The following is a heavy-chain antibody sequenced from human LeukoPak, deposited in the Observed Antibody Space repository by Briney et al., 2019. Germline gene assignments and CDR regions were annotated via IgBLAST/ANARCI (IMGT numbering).Heavy chain of an antibody. CDR1: GYTLTELS. V-gene: IGHV1-24*01. Sequence: ASVKVSCKVSGYTLTELSMHWVRQAPGKGLEWMGGFDPEDGETIYAQKFQGRVTMTEDTSTVTAYMELSSPRSEDTAVYYCATGLYSNYVSQTYYYYYGMDVWGQGTTVTVSS. J-gene: IGHJ6*02. D-gene: IGHD4-11*01. CDR2: FDPEDGET. CDR3: ATGLYSNYVSQTYYYYYGMDV.